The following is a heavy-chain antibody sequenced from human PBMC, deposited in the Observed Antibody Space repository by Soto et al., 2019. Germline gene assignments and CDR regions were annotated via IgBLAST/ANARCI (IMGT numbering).Heavy chain of an antibody. Sequence: QVHLVQSGAEVKKPGASVKVSCKASGYIFINYYIHWVRQAPGQGLEWIGIINPNGGSTNYAQKFRGRVTMVRDTSTRTVYMDLSGLGSEDTVVYYCASDLATDAYWGQGTLVTVSS. D-gene: IGHD3-3*02. CDR3: ASDLATDAY. CDR2: INPNGGST. J-gene: IGHJ4*02. V-gene: IGHV1-46*01. CDR1: GYIFINYY.